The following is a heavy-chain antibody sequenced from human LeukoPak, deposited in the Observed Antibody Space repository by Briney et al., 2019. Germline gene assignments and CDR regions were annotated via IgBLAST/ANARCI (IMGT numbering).Heavy chain of an antibody. J-gene: IGHJ4*02. CDR3: ARFRAGSGCDY. V-gene: IGHV3-64*01. CDR1: GFTFSGYA. Sequence: GGSLRLSCAASGFTFSGYAMQWVRQAPGKGLEYVSGISSNGGSTYYANSVKGRFTISRDNSKNTLYLQMGSLRTEDMAVYYCARFRAGSGCDYWGQGTLVTVSS. CDR2: ISSNGGST. D-gene: IGHD6-19*01.